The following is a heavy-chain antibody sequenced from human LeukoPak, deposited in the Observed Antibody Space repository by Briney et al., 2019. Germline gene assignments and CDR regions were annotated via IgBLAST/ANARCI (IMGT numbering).Heavy chain of an antibody. Sequence: PGGSLRLSCAASGFTFSSYAMSLVRQAAGKGLGWVSAISGSGGSTYYADSVKGRFTISRDNSKNTLYLQMNSLRAEDTAVYYCACIAVAGGSDYWGQGTLVTVSS. CDR2: ISGSGGST. J-gene: IGHJ4*02. D-gene: IGHD6-19*01. CDR1: GFTFSSYA. V-gene: IGHV3-23*01. CDR3: ACIAVAGGSDY.